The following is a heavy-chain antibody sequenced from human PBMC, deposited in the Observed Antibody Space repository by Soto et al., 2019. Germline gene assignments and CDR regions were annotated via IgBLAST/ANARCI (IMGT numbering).Heavy chain of an antibody. D-gene: IGHD3-10*01. CDR1: GLTISDDW. Sequence: GGSLRLSCTASGLTISDDWMHWVRQVPGKGLVWVSHIGRDEHSAQYADSVKGRFTISRDNARNTLYLQMNSLRAEDTAVYYCARDFYFSIDYWGQGTLVTVSS. CDR2: IGRDEHSA. V-gene: IGHV3-74*01. J-gene: IGHJ4*02. CDR3: ARDFYFSIDY.